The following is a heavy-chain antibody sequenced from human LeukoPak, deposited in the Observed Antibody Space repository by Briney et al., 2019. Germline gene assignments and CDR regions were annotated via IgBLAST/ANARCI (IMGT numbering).Heavy chain of an antibody. J-gene: IGHJ4*02. CDR2: INAGNGST. CDR1: GYTFTSYA. Sequence: ASVKVSCKASGYTFTSYATHWVRQAPGQRLEWMGWINAGNGSTKYSQKFQGRVTITRDTSASTAYMELSSLRSEDTAVYYCATGPANFDYWGQGTLVTVSS. CDR3: ATGPANFDY. V-gene: IGHV1-3*01.